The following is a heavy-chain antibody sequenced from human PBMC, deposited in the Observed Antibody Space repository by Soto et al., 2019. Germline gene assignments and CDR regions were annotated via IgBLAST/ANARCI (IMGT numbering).Heavy chain of an antibody. CDR3: AKRYSGSYSAPIDY. D-gene: IGHD1-26*01. CDR1: GFTFSSYA. V-gene: IGHV3-23*01. CDR2: ISGSGGST. Sequence: WSLRLSCAASGFTFSSYAMSWVRQAPGKGLEWVSAISGSGGSTYYADSVKGRFTISRDNSKNTLYLQMNSLRAEDTAVYYCAKRYSGSYSAPIDYWGQGTLVTVSS. J-gene: IGHJ4*02.